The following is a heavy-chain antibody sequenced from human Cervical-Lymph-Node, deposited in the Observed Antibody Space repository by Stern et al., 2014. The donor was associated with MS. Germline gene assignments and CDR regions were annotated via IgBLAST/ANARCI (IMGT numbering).Heavy chain of an antibody. J-gene: IGHJ5*02. CDR2: ISGYNADT. D-gene: IGHD4-17*01. CDR3: ARTPTTVTTFGWFDP. V-gene: IGHV1-18*01. Sequence: VHLVESGAEVKKPGASVKVSCKTSGYTFTRYGISWARQAPGQGLEWMAWISGYNADTNYAQKFQGRVTMTTDTSTSTAYMELRSLRSDDTAVYYCARTPTTVTTFGWFDPWGQGTLVTVSS. CDR1: GYTFTRYG.